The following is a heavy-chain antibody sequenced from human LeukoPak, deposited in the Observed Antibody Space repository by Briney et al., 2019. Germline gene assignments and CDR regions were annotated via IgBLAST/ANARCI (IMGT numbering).Heavy chain of an antibody. Sequence: GGSLRLSCAASGFTFSSYWMSWVRQAPGKGLEWVANIKQDGSEKYYVDSVKGRFTISRDNSKNTVYLQMNSLRAEDTAVYYCAKDRYSGSYLGGLEYWGQGTLVTVSS. D-gene: IGHD1-26*01. CDR3: AKDRYSGSYLGGLEY. CDR1: GFTFSSYW. J-gene: IGHJ4*02. CDR2: IKQDGSEK. V-gene: IGHV3-7*01.